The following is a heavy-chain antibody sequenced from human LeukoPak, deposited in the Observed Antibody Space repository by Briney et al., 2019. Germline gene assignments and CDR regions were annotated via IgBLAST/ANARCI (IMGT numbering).Heavy chain of an antibody. CDR2: ISGGGDK. CDR3: AKDVNSSGYYLGFDY. V-gene: IGHV3-23*01. Sequence: PGGSLRLSCAASGFTFSTYAMSWVRQAPGKGLEWVTTISGGGDKQYAGHVKGRFTVSRDDSKNTLYLQMNSLRAEDTALYYCAKDVNSSGYYLGFDYWGQGTLVTVSS. CDR1: GFTFSTYA. D-gene: IGHD3-22*01. J-gene: IGHJ4*02.